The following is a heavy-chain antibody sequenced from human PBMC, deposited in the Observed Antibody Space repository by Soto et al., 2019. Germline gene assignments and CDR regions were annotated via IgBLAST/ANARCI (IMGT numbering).Heavy chain of an antibody. CDR3: ARYPPVDTQDRLRILEWTFDY. CDR2: ISYDGSNK. D-gene: IGHD3-3*01. CDR1: GFIFSSYG. Sequence: GGSLRLSCAASGFIFSSYGMHWVRQAPGKGLEWVAIISYDGSNKYFADSVKGRFIISRDNAKNSLYLQMNSLRAEETAVYYCARYPPVDTQDRLRILEWTFDYWGQGTLVTVSS. J-gene: IGHJ4*02. V-gene: IGHV3-30*03.